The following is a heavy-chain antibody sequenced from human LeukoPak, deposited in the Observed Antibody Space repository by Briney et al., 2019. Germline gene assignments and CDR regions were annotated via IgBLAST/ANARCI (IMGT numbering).Heavy chain of an antibody. D-gene: IGHD6-13*01. Sequence: PETLSLTCAVSGYSISSGYYWGWIRQSPGKGLEWIGSMYHSGGTYKNPSLKSRVDISVDTSKNQFSLKLSSVTAADTALYYCARHGGAATDYWFDPWGQGTLVTVSS. J-gene: IGHJ5*02. CDR2: MYHSGGT. CDR1: GYSISSGYY. CDR3: ARHGGAATDYWFDP. V-gene: IGHV4-38-2*01.